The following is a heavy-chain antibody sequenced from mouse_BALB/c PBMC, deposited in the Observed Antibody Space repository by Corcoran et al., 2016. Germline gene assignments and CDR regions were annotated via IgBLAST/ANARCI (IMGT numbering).Heavy chain of an antibody. CDR2: IDPANGNT. V-gene: IGHV14-3*02. J-gene: IGHJ2*01. CDR3: ARLWEGNYGDY. Sequence: EVQLQQSGAELVKPGASVKLSCTASGFNIKDTYMHWVKQRPEQGLEWIGRIDPANGNTKYDPKLQGKATITADTSSNTAYLQLSSLTSEDTAVYYCARLWEGNYGDYWGQGTTLTVSS. D-gene: IGHD2-1*01. CDR1: GFNIKDTY.